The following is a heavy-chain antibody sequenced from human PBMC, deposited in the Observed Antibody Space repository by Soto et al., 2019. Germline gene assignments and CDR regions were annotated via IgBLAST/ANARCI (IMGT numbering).Heavy chain of an antibody. D-gene: IGHD2-8*01. CDR2: ISYDGSNK. CDR1: GFTFSSYA. V-gene: IGHV3-30-3*01. J-gene: IGHJ6*02. CDR3: ARGYCTNGVCPDYYYYGMVV. Sequence: QVQLVESGGGVVQPGRSLRLSCAASGFTFSSYAMHWVRQAPGKGLEWVAVISYDGSNKYYADSVKGRFTISRDNSKNTLYLQMNSLRAEDTAVYYCARGYCTNGVCPDYYYYGMVVWGQGTTVTVSS.